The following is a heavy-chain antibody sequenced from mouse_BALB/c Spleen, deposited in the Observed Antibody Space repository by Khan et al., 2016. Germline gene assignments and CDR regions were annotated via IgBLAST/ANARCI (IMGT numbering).Heavy chain of an antibody. CDR2: ISYSGST. V-gene: IGHV3-2*02. CDR1: GYSITSDYA. Sequence: VQLKQSGPGLVKPSQSLSLTCTVTGYSITSDYAWNWIRQFPGNKLEWMGYISYSGSTSYNPSLKSRISITRDTSKNQFFLQLNSVTTEDTATYYCARSWRGFYAMDYWGQGTSVTVSS. CDR3: ARSWRGFYAMDY. J-gene: IGHJ4*01.